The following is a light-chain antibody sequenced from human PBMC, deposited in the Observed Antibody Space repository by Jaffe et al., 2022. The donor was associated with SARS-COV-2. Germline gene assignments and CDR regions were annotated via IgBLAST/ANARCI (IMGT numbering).Light chain of an antibody. J-gene: IGKJ1*01. CDR2: GAS. CDR1: QSLGSTS. V-gene: IGKV3-20*01. CDR3: QQYRSSPT. Sequence: EIVLTQSPGTLSLSPGERATLSCRASQSLGSTSLAWYQQKPGQAPRLLIYGASSRATGIPDRFSGSGSGTDFSLTISRLEPEDFAVYFCQQYRSSPTFGQGTRVEIK.